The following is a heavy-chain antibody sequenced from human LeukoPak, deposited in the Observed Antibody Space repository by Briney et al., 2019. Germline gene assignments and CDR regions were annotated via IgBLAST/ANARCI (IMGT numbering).Heavy chain of an antibody. CDR2: ISYDGSSK. CDR3: ARDNSSSWLEDYFDY. V-gene: IGHV3-30*04. J-gene: IGHJ4*02. D-gene: IGHD6-13*01. CDR1: GFTFSSYA. Sequence: GGSLRLSCAASGFTFSSYAMHWVRQAPGKGLEWVAVISYDGSSKYYADPVKGRFTISRDNSKNTLYLQMNSLRAEDTAVYYCARDNSSSWLEDYFDYWGQGTLVTVSS.